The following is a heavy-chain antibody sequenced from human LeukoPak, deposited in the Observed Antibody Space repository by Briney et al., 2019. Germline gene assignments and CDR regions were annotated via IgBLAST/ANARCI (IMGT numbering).Heavy chain of an antibody. CDR2: MNSDGSST. CDR3: ARGGGYSYEPFDY. V-gene: IGHV3-74*01. D-gene: IGHD5-18*01. CDR1: GFTFSSYW. Sequence: GGSLRLSCAASGFTFSSYWMHWVRQAPGKGLVWVSRMNSDGSSTTYADSVKGRFTISRDNAKNTLYLQMNSLRAEDTAVYYCARGGGYSYEPFDYWGQGTLVTVSS. J-gene: IGHJ4*02.